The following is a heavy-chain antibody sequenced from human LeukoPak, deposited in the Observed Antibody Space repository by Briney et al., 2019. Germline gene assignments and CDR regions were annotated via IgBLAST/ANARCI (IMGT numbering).Heavy chain of an antibody. CDR3: ARDRGQPDAFDI. CDR1: GYTFTVYY. J-gene: IGHJ3*02. CDR2: INPNNGGT. D-gene: IGHD1-14*01. Sequence: ASVKVSCKASGYTFTVYYMHWVRQAPGHRLEWMGWINPNNGGTNYAQKFQGRVTMTRDTSINTAYMELSSLISDDTAVYYCARDRGQPDAFDIWGQGTMVTVSS. V-gene: IGHV1-2*02.